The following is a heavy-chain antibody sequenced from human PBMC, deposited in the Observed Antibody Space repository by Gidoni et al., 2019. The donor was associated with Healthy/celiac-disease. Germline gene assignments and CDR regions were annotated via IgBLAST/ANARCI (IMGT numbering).Heavy chain of an antibody. Sequence: QVQLQESGPGLVKPSQTLSLTCTVSGGSISSGSYYWSWIRQPAGKGLEWIGRIYTSGSTNYNPSLKSRVTISVDTSKNQFSLKLSSVTAADTAVYYCARDNHRGGSGRNNWFDPWGQGTLVTVSS. CDR1: GGSISSGSYY. CDR3: ARDNHRGGSGRNNWFDP. D-gene: IGHD3-10*01. CDR2: IYTSGST. J-gene: IGHJ5*02. V-gene: IGHV4-61*02.